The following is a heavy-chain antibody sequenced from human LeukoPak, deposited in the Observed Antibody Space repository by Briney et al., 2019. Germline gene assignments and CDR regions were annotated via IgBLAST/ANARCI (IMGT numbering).Heavy chain of an antibody. CDR2: VRTTAEGETT. V-gene: IGHV3-15*01. D-gene: IGHD4-11*01. Sequence: SGGSLRLSCEGSGLNFNDAWMSWIRQAPGKGREWVGRVRTTAEGETTDYAAPVRGRFIISRDDSKNMVFLQMNRLETEDTAIYYCTAGLGKTDDDSWGQGTLVTVSS. CDR1: GLNFNDAW. CDR3: TAGLGKTDDDS. J-gene: IGHJ4*02.